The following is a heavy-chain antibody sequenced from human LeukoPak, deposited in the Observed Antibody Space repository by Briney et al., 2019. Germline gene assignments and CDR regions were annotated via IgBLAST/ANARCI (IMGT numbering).Heavy chain of an antibody. D-gene: IGHD6-13*01. Sequence: GGSLRLSCGASGFTFSSYGMHWVRQAPRKGLEWVALISYDGSNKYYTDSVKGRFTISRDDSKNTYLQMNRLRAEDTAVYYCAKDGGTGRIAAPGADYWGQGTLVTVSS. V-gene: IGHV3-30*18. CDR1: GFTFSSYG. CDR2: ISYDGSNK. CDR3: AKDGGTGRIAAPGADY. J-gene: IGHJ4*02.